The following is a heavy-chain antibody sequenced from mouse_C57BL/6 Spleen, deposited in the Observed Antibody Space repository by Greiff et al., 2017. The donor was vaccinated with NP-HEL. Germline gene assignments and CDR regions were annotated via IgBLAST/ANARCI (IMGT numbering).Heavy chain of an antibody. CDR3: ARPPRSSGYPHYYAMDY. Sequence: QVQLQQPGAELVRPGTSVKLSCKASGYTFTSYWMHWVKQRPGQGLEWIGVIDPSDSYTNYNQKFKGKATLTVDTSSSTAYMQLSSLTSEDSAVFYCARPPRSSGYPHYYAMDYWGQGTSVTVSS. V-gene: IGHV1-59*01. J-gene: IGHJ4*01. D-gene: IGHD3-2*02. CDR2: IDPSDSYT. CDR1: GYTFTSYW.